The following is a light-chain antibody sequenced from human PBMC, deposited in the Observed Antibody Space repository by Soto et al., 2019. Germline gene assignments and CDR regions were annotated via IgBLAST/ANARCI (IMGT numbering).Light chain of an antibody. V-gene: IGKV1-33*01. CDR1: QSISSY. Sequence: IQLTQSPSSLSASVGDRVTITCLASQSISSYLNWYQQKPGKAPKLLIYDASNLETGVPSRFSGSGSGTDFTFTISSLQPEDIATYYCQQYDNLLLTFGGGTKVDIK. J-gene: IGKJ4*01. CDR2: DAS. CDR3: QQYDNLLLT.